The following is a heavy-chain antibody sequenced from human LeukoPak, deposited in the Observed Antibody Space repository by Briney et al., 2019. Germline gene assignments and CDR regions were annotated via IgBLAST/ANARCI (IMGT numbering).Heavy chain of an antibody. J-gene: IGHJ3*02. CDR3: ARVNQNAFYI. V-gene: IGHV3-66*01. D-gene: IGHD1-14*01. Sequence: PGGSLRLPCAASGLTVSTNYMSWVRQTTGTRLKWVSVIFTGGTTYYADSVKGRFTISRDNSNNTLYLQMDSLRAEDTAVYYCARVNQNAFYIWGQGTLVTVSS. CDR1: GLTVSTNY. CDR2: IFTGGTT.